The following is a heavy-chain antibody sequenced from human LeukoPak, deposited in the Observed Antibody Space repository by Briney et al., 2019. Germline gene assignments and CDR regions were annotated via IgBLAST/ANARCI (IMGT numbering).Heavy chain of an antibody. Sequence: SETLSLTCTVSGGSISRYYWSWIRQPPGKGLEWIGYIYYSGSTNYNPSLKSRVTISVDTSKNQFSLKLSSVTAADTAVYYCARHTRNRGAVVPAATFDPWGQGTLVTVSS. J-gene: IGHJ5*02. CDR2: IYYSGST. D-gene: IGHD2-2*01. V-gene: IGHV4-59*08. CDR1: GGSISRYY. CDR3: ARHTRNRGAVVPAATFDP.